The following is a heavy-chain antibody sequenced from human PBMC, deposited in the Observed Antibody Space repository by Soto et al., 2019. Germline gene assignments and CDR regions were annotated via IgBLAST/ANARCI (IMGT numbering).Heavy chain of an antibody. D-gene: IGHD3-10*01. J-gene: IGHJ5*02. CDR2: IIPIFGTA. Sequence: QVQLVQSGAEVKKPGSSVKVSCTASGGTFSSYAISWVRQAPGQGLEWMGGIIPIFGTANYAQKFQGRVTITADESTSTAYMELSSLRSEDTAVYYCARDGAYGSGLASVSFDPWGQGTLVTVSS. V-gene: IGHV1-69*01. CDR1: GGTFSSYA. CDR3: ARDGAYGSGLASVSFDP.